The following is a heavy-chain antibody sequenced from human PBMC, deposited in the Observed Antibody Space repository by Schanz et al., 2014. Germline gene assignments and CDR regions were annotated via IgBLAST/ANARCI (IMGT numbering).Heavy chain of an antibody. CDR2: IIPILDKT. J-gene: IGHJ4*02. CDR3: ARDGEAAAGCDY. D-gene: IGHD6-13*01. V-gene: IGHV1-69*04. CDR1: GYTFNNHG. Sequence: QVQLVQSGGEVKKPGASATVSCKASGYTFNNHGISWVRQAPGQGLEWMGRIIPILDKTNYAQKFQGRVTMTADKSTSTVYMEVSGLRSEDTAVYYCARDGEAAAGCDYWGQGTLGTVSS.